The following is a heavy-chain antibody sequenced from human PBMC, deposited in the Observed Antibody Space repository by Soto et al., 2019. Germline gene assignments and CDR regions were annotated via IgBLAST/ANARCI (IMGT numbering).Heavy chain of an antibody. D-gene: IGHD5-12*01. J-gene: IGHJ4*02. Sequence: PGGSLRLSCAASRFTFSTYGMAWVRQGPGKGLDWVASIRGSGDGIQYSDAVKGRFIISRDNSKNTLFLQLSSLRVEDTATYYCAKVSSSGGFHVIGGPGTLVTVSS. V-gene: IGHV3-23*01. CDR2: IRGSGDGI. CDR3: AKVSSSGGFHVI. CDR1: RFTFSTYG.